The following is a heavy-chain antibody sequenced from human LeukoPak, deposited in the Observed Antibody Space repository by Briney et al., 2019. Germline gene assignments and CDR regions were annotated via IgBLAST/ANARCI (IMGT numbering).Heavy chain of an antibody. CDR2: IIPILGIA. D-gene: IGHD6-13*01. J-gene: IGHJ4*02. V-gene: IGHV1-69*04. CDR1: GGTFSSYA. CDR3: ASPRYSSSGAFDY. Sequence: SVKVSCKASGGTFSSYAISWVRQAPGQGLEWMGRIIPILGIANYAQKFQGRVTITADKSTSTAYMELSSLRSEDTAVYYCASPRYSSSGAFDYWGQGTLVTVSS.